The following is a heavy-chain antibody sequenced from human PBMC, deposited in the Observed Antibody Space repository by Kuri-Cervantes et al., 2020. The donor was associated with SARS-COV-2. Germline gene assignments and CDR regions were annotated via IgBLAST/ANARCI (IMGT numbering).Heavy chain of an antibody. CDR2: INHSGST. CDR1: GGSISSSSFY. D-gene: IGHD3-22*01. CDR3: ARGPDYYDNSGYYN. J-gene: IGHJ4*02. V-gene: IGHV4-39*07. Sequence: SETLSLTCTVSGGSISSSSFYWGWIRQPPGKGLEWIGEINHSGSTNYNPSLKSRVTISVDTSKNQFSLKLTSVTAADTAVYYCARGPDYYDNSGYYNWGQGTLVTVSS.